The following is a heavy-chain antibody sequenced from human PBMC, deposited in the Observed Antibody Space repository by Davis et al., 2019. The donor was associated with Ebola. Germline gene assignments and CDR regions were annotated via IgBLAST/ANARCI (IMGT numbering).Heavy chain of an antibody. Sequence: PSETLSLTCTVSGVSISRHYWSWIRQPPGKRLEWIGSIYYTGSAYYNSSLNSRVTITVDTSKNQFSLKLMSGTAADTAMYYCARDRYGYNSWGFDLWGRGTLITVSS. CDR2: IYYTGSA. CDR3: ARDRYGYNSWGFDL. CDR1: GVSISRHY. V-gene: IGHV4-59*11. D-gene: IGHD5-24*01. J-gene: IGHJ2*01.